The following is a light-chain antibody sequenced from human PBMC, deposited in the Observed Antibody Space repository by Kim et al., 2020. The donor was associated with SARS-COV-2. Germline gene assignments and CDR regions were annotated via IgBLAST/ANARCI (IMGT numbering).Light chain of an antibody. Sequence: DIVMTQSPDSLAVSLGERATINCKSSQTVLYSANNKNYLAWYQQKPGQPPKVLIYWASTRESGVPDRFSGSGSGTDFTLTISSLQAEDVAVYYCQHYYSRPPWTFGQGTNVEIK. CDR3: QHYYSRPPWT. CDR2: WAS. CDR1: QTVLYSANNKNY. V-gene: IGKV4-1*01. J-gene: IGKJ1*01.